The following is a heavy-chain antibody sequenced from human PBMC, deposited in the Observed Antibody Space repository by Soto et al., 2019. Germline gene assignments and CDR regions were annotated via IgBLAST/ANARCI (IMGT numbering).Heavy chain of an antibody. CDR3: ARDGGCSSTSCYPNYNWFDP. CDR1: GFTFSSYS. D-gene: IGHD2-2*01. Sequence: AGSLTLSSAASGFTFSSYSMNWVRQAPGKGLEWVSYISSSSSTIYYADSVKGRFTISRDNAKNSLYLQMNSLRDEDTAVYYCARDGGCSSTSCYPNYNWFDPWGQGTLVTVSS. J-gene: IGHJ5*02. V-gene: IGHV3-48*02. CDR2: ISSSSSTI.